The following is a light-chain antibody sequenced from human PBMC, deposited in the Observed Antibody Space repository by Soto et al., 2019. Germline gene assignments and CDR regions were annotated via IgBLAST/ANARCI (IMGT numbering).Light chain of an antibody. CDR3: SSFTSRFTFF. J-gene: IGLJ1*01. V-gene: IGLV2-14*01. Sequence: QSALTQPASVSGSPGQSIAISCTGTRSDVGAYNYVSWYQQHPGKAPKLMISEVTNRPSGVSDRFSGSKSVNTASLTISWLQAEYEADYYCSSFTSRFTFFFGTGTKLTVL. CDR1: RSDVGAYNY. CDR2: EVT.